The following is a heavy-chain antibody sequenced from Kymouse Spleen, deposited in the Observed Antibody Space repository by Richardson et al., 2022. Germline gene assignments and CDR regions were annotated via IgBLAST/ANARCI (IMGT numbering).Heavy chain of an antibody. J-gene: IGHJ6*02. V-gene: IGHV4-61*01. CDR1: GGSVSSGSYY. CDR3: ARDRIVGATTSDYYYYGMDV. CDR2: IYYSGST. Sequence: QVQLQESGPGLVKPSETLSLTCTVSGGSVSSGSYYWSWIRQPPGKGLEWIGYIYYSGSTNYNPSLKSRVTISVDTSKNQFSLKLSSVTAADTAVYYCARDRIVGATTSDYYYYGMDVWGQGTTVTVSS. D-gene: IGHD1-26*01.